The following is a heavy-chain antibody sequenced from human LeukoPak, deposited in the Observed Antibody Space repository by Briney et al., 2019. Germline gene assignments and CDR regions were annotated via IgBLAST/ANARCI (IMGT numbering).Heavy chain of an antibody. CDR1: GYTFTDYY. J-gene: IGHJ4*02. CDR2: INPNSGST. D-gene: IGHD4-17*01. CDR3: ARDRTSMVTTLTD. V-gene: IGHV1-2*02. Sequence: ASVKVSCKASGYTFTDYYMDWVRQAPGQGLEWMGWINPNSGSTKYAQKFQGRVTMTRDTSITTAYMELSRLTTDDTAVYYCARDRTSMVTTLTDWGQGTLVTVST.